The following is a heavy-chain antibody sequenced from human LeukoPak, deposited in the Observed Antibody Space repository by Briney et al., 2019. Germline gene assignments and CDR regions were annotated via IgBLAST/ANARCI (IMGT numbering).Heavy chain of an antibody. J-gene: IGHJ5*02. V-gene: IGHV4-31*03. D-gene: IGHD1-14*01. CDR3: ARAHHPNWFDP. CDR1: GGSISSGGYY. Sequence: PSETLSLTCTVSGGSISSGGYYWSWIRQRPGKGLEWIGYIYYSGSTYYNPSLKSRVTTSVDTSKNQFSLKLSSVTAADTAVYYCARAHHPNWFDPWGQGTLVTVSS. CDR2: IYYSGST.